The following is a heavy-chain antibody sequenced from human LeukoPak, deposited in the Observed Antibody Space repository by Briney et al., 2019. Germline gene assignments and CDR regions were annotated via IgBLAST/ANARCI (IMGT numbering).Heavy chain of an antibody. CDR1: GFTFSSHW. CDR2: IKPDGST. J-gene: IGHJ3*02. Sequence: GGSLRLSCAASGFTFSSHWMHWVRQAPGKGLVWVSRIKPDGSTYYADSVKGRFTVSRDNAKNTLYLQMNSLRPDDTAFYYCAKADYSSSWYDTFDMWGQGTMVTVSS. CDR3: AKADYSSSWYDTFDM. V-gene: IGHV3-74*01. D-gene: IGHD6-13*01.